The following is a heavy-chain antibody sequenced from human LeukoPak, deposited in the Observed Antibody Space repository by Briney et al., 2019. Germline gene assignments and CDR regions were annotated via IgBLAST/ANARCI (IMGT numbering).Heavy chain of an antibody. CDR3: ARYSGSYYYPPAWDL. CDR2: TSTSGGSA. J-gene: IGHJ4*02. V-gene: IGHV3-23*01. CDR1: GFTFSNNA. D-gene: IGHD1-26*01. Sequence: LTGGSLRLSCAASGFTFSNNAMSWVRQAPGKGLEWVSATSTSGGSAYYADSVKGRFTISRDNSKNTLYLQMDSLRADDTAVYYCARYSGSYYYPPAWDLWGQGTLVTVSS.